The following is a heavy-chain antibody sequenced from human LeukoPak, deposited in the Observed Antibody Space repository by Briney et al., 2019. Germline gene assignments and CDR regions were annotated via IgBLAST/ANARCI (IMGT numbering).Heavy chain of an antibody. CDR3: AKLGRGLYDAFDI. D-gene: IGHD3-3*01. Sequence: WIRQPPGKGLEWIGTIYYSGSTYYNASLKSRVTISVDTSKNQFSLKLSSVTAADTAVYYCAKLGRGLYDAFDIWGQGTMVTVSS. CDR2: IYYSGST. J-gene: IGHJ3*02. V-gene: IGHV4-39*01.